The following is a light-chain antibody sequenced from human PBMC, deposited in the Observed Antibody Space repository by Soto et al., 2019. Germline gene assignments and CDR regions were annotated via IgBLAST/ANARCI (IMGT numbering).Light chain of an antibody. CDR1: SSDVGGYNF. Sequence: QSALTQPASVSGSPRQSITISCTGTSSDVGGYNFVSWYQQHPGKAPKLMIYEVSNRPSGVSNRFSGSKSGNTASLTISGLQAEDEADYYCSSYTSSTPLGYVFGTGTKVTVL. CDR2: EVS. J-gene: IGLJ1*01. V-gene: IGLV2-14*01. CDR3: SSYTSSTPLGYV.